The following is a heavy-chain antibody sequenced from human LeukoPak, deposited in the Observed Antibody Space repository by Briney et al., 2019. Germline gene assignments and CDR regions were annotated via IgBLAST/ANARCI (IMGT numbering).Heavy chain of an antibody. V-gene: IGHV4-59*08. Sequence: SETLSLTCTVSGASISSYYWSWIRQPPGKGLEWIGYISYSGSTNYNPSLKSRVTISADTSKNQVPLTLSSVTAADTAVYYCARHPELYFFDYWGQGTLVTVSS. CDR2: ISYSGST. J-gene: IGHJ4*02. CDR1: GASISSYY. CDR3: ARHPELYFFDY. D-gene: IGHD3-10*01.